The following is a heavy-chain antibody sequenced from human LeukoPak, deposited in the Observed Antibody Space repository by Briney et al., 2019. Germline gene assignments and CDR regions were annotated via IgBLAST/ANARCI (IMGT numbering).Heavy chain of an antibody. J-gene: IGHJ4*02. CDR1: GYTFTNHG. D-gene: IGHD2-2*02. CDR2: ISTYNGDT. Sequence: ASVTVSCKASGYTFTNHGFSWVRQAPGQGLEWMGWISTYNGDTNYAQNLQGRVTITTDTSTSTAYMEMRSLRSDDTAVYYCARDCSSTSCYNVYWGQGTLVTVSS. V-gene: IGHV1-18*01. CDR3: ARDCSSTSCYNVY.